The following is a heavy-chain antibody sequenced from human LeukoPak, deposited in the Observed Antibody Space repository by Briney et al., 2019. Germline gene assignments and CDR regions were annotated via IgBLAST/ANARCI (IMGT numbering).Heavy chain of an antibody. Sequence: GGFLRLSCAASGFTFSSYAMHWVRQAPGKGLEWVAVISYDGSNKYYADSVKGRFTISRDNSKNTLYLQMNSLRAEDTAVYYCAIDEEYAQLWLLPPYYYYYGMDVWGQGTTVTVSS. CDR3: AIDEEYAQLWLLPPYYYYYGMDV. D-gene: IGHD5-18*01. J-gene: IGHJ6*02. CDR2: ISYDGSNK. CDR1: GFTFSSYA. V-gene: IGHV3-30*04.